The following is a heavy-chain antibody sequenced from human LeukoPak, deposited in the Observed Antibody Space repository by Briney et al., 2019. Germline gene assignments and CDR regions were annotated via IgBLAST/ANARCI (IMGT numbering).Heavy chain of an antibody. V-gene: IGHV4-59*01. CDR3: ARRGSHYDFWSGIAYYMDV. D-gene: IGHD3-3*01. J-gene: IGHJ6*03. Sequence: PSETLSLTCTVSGGSISSYYWSWIRQPPGKGLEWIGYIYCSGSTNYNPSLKSRVTISVDTSKNQFSLKLSSVTAADTAVYYCARRGSHYDFWSGIAYYMDVWGKGTTVTVSS. CDR1: GGSISSYY. CDR2: IYCSGST.